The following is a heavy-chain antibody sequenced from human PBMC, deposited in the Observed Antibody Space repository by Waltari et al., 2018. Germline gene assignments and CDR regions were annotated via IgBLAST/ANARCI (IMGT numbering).Heavy chain of an antibody. CDR3: ARVDNGQWLVPAY. CDR1: GYTFTSYD. D-gene: IGHD6-19*01. CDR2: GKPNRGNT. Sequence: QVQLVQSGAEVKKPGASVKVSCKASGYTFTSYDINWVRRATGQGLEWRGGGKPNRGNTGYAQKFQGRVTMTRNTSISTAYMELSSLRSEDTAVYYCARVDNGQWLVPAYWGQGTLVTVSS. V-gene: IGHV1-8*01. J-gene: IGHJ4*02.